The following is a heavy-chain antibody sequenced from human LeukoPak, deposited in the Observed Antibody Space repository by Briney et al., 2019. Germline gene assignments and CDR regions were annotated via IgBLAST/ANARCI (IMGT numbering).Heavy chain of an antibody. D-gene: IGHD3-10*01. Sequence: GGSLRLSCAASGFTFSSYAMHWVRQAPGKGLEWVAVISYDGSNKYHADSVKGRFTISRDNSKNTLYLQMNSLRAEDTAVYYCAKDTQYGSGSPDAFDIWGQGTMVTVSS. CDR3: AKDTQYGSGSPDAFDI. CDR2: ISYDGSNK. J-gene: IGHJ3*02. V-gene: IGHV3-30-3*01. CDR1: GFTFSSYA.